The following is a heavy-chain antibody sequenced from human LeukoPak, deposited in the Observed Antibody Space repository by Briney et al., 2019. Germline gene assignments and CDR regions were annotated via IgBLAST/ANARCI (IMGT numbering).Heavy chain of an antibody. CDR1: GYTLTELS. V-gene: IGHV1-24*01. Sequence: ASVEVSCKVSGYTLTELSMHWVRQAPGKGLEWMGGFDPEDGETIYAQKFQGRVTMTEDTSTDTAYMELSSLRSEDTAVYYCATDQGSSGAFDIWGQGTMVTVSS. D-gene: IGHD6-6*01. CDR2: FDPEDGET. CDR3: ATDQGSSGAFDI. J-gene: IGHJ3*02.